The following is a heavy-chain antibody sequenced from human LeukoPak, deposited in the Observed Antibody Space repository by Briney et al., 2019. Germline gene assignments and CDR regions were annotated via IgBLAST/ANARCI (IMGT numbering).Heavy chain of an antibody. D-gene: IGHD6-19*01. CDR3: ARDGYSSGWYVVY. Sequence: KSSQTLSLTCTVSGGSISSGGYYWSWIRQPAGKGLEWIGRIYTSGSTNYIPSLKSRVTMSVDTSKNQFSLKLSSVTAADTAVYYCARDGYSSGWYVVYWGQGTLVTVSS. CDR2: IYTSGST. CDR1: GGSISSGGYY. V-gene: IGHV4-61*02. J-gene: IGHJ4*02.